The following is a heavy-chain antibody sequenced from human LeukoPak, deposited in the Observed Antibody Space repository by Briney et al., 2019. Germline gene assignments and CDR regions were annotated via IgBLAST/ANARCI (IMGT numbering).Heavy chain of an antibody. CDR2: IKTDGTIT. J-gene: IGHJ4*02. CDR3: AKDRYTGYAGYDY. Sequence: PGGSLRLSCAASGFTFSGSYMHWVRQAPGQGLEWVSHIKTDGTITTYADSVKGRFSISRDNSKNTLYLQMNSLRAEDTAVYYCAKDRYTGYAGYDYWGQGTLVAVSS. D-gene: IGHD5-12*01. V-gene: IGHV3-74*01. CDR1: GFTFSGSY.